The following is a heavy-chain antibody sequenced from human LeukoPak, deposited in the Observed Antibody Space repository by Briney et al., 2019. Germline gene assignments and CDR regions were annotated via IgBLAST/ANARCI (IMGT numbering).Heavy chain of an antibody. J-gene: IGHJ4*02. CDR2: IHPNSGGT. V-gene: IGHV1-2*02. CDR1: GYTFTNYY. Sequence: ASAEVSCKTSGYTFTNYYMHWVRQVPGQGLEWLGWIHPNSGGTNYAQKFQGRVTMTRDTSINTVYMELSSLRSDDTAVYYCASGSSADYWGQGTLVTVSS. D-gene: IGHD3-10*01. CDR3: ASGSSADY.